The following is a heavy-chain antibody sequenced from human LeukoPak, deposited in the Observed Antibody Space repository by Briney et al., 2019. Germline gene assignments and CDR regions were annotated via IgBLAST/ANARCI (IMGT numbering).Heavy chain of an antibody. CDR3: ASSLGYCSSTSCLDYGY. V-gene: IGHV1-69*01. D-gene: IGHD2-2*01. CDR2: IIPIFGTA. J-gene: IGHJ4*02. CDR1: GGTFSSYA. Sequence: ASVKLSCKASGGTFSSYAISWVRQAPGQGLEWMGGIIPIFGTANYAQKFQGRVTITADESTSTAYMELSSLRSEDTAVYYCASSLGYCSSTSCLDYGYWGQGTLVTVSS.